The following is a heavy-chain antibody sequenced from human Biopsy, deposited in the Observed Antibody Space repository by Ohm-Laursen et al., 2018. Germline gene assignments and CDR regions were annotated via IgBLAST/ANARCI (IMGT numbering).Heavy chain of an antibody. D-gene: IGHD2-2*01. V-gene: IGHV1-69*11. CDR2: IIPILRTA. J-gene: IGHJ4*02. CDR3: AREAIGYQLPCDD. Sequence: VKISCKAPTGTFNSYGIIWVRQAPGQGLEWMGRIIPILRTAAYAQTFLGRVTITADSPTSTVDMELTSLTSDDTAVYFCAREAIGYQLPCDDWGQGTLVTVSS. CDR1: TGTFNSYG.